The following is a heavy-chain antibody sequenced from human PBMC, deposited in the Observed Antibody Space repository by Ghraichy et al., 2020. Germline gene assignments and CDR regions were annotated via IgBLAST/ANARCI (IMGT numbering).Heavy chain of an antibody. V-gene: IGHV4-34*01. D-gene: IGHD3-22*01. Sequence: SETLSLTCAVYGGSFSGYYWSWIRQPPGKGLEWIGEINHSGSTNYNPSLKSRVTISVDTSKNQFSLKLSSVTAADTAVYYCARAGYYDSSGYSGGYWGQGTLVTVSS. CDR3: ARAGYYDSSGYSGGY. CDR2: INHSGST. J-gene: IGHJ4*02. CDR1: GGSFSGYY.